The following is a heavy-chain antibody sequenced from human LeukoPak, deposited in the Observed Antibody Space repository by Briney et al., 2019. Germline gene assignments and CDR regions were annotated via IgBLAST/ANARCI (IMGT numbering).Heavy chain of an antibody. CDR1: GFTFDDYA. V-gene: IGHV3-43D*03. J-gene: IGHJ5*02. Sequence: GGSLRLSCAASGFTFDDYAMHWVRQAPGKGLEWVSLISWDGGSTYYADSVKGRFTISRDNSENSLYLQMNSLRAEDTALYYCAKATTITGTTGWFDPWGQGTLVTVSS. CDR2: ISWDGGST. D-gene: IGHD1-7*01. CDR3: AKATTITGTTGWFDP.